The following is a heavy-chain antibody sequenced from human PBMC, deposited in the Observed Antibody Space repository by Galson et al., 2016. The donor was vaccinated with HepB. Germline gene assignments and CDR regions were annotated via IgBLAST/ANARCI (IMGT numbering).Heavy chain of an antibody. V-gene: IGHV1-69*13. J-gene: IGHJ5*02. CDR2: IIPKFGTA. CDR1: GGPFSPYA. Sequence: SVKVSCKASGGPFSPYAFSWFRQAPGEGPEWMGAIIPKFGTAGYAQGLQGRVTITADEATTTVYLELGTLRSNDTAMYYCAKEGFSAAHSWFDPWGQGTLVIVSS. CDR3: AKEGFSAAHSWFDP.